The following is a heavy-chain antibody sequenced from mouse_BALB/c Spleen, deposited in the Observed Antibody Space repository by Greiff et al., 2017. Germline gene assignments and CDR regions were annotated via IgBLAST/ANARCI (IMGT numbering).Heavy chain of an antibody. V-gene: IGHV3-8*02. Sequence: VQLQQSGPSLVKPSQTLSLTCSVTGDSITSGYWNWIRKFPGNKLEYMGYISYSGSTYYNPSLKSRISITRDTSKNQYYLQLNSVTTEDTATYYCARTGGGSSPFAYWGQGTLVTVSA. CDR2: ISYSGST. D-gene: IGHD1-1*01. CDR3: ARTGGGSSPFAY. CDR1: GDSITSGY. J-gene: IGHJ3*01.